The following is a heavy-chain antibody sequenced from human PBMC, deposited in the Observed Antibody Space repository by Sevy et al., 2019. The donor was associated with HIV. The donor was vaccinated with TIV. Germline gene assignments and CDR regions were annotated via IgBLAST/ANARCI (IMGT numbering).Heavy chain of an antibody. V-gene: IGHV3-23*01. CDR1: GFTFSNYS. Sequence: GGSLRLSCAASGFTFSNYSMSWVRQPPGKGLEWVSTLSFGSGEINYADSVKGRFTISRDNSKSSVYLQMNNLRPEDAAEYYCAREGCTKPQDHWSQGTLVTVS. CDR3: AREGCTKPQDH. D-gene: IGHD2-8*01. CDR2: LSFGSGEI. J-gene: IGHJ4*02.